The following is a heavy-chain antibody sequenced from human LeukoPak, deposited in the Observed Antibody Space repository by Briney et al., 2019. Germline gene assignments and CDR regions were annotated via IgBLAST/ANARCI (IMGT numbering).Heavy chain of an antibody. CDR3: ARQVVGAITYSSDYYYYMDV. CDR1: GYSFTSYW. Sequence: GESLKISCKGSGYSFTSYWIGWVRQMPGKGLEWMGIIYPGDSDTRYSPSFQGQVTISADKSISTAYLQWSSLKASDTAMYYRARQVVGAITYSSDYYYYMDVWGKGTTATISS. CDR2: IYPGDSDT. D-gene: IGHD1-26*01. V-gene: IGHV5-51*01. J-gene: IGHJ6*03.